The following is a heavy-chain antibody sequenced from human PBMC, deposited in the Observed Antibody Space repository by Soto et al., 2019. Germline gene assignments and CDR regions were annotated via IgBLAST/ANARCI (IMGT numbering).Heavy chain of an antibody. D-gene: IGHD1-26*01. CDR2: ISYDGSNK. V-gene: IGHV3-30*18. CDR1: GFTFSSYG. CDR3: AKEWELYYYYYYGMDV. J-gene: IGHJ6*02. Sequence: GGSLRLSCAASGFTFSSYGMHWVRQAPGKGLEWVAVISYDGSNKYYADSEKGRFTISRDNSKNTLYLQMNSLRAEDTAVYYCAKEWELYYYYYYGMDVWGQGTTVTVSS.